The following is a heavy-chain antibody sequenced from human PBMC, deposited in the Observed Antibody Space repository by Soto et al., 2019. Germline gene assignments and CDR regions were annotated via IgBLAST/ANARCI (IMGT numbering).Heavy chain of an antibody. CDR2: ISYDGSNK. CDR3: AKDVRGYCTNGVCYTPRYYYYYMDV. Sequence: TGGSLRLSCAASGFTFSSYGMHWVRQAPGKGLEWVAVISYDGSNKYYADSVKGRFTISRDNSKNTLYLQMNSLRAEDTAVYYCAKDVRGYCTNGVCYTPRYYYYYMDVWGKGTTVTVSS. V-gene: IGHV3-30*18. D-gene: IGHD2-8*01. J-gene: IGHJ6*03. CDR1: GFTFSSYG.